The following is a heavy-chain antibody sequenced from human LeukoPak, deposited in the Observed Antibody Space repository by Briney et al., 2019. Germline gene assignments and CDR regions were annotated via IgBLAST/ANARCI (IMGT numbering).Heavy chain of an antibody. D-gene: IGHD2-15*01. Sequence: SETLSLTCTVSGGSISSYYWSWIRQPPGKGLEWIGYIYYSGSTNYNPSLKSRVTISVDTSKNQFSLKLSSVTAADTAVYYCATTLKGYCSGGSCYDNWGQGTLVTVSS. J-gene: IGHJ4*02. V-gene: IGHV4-59*08. CDR2: IYYSGST. CDR1: GGSISSYY. CDR3: ATTLKGYCSGGSCYDN.